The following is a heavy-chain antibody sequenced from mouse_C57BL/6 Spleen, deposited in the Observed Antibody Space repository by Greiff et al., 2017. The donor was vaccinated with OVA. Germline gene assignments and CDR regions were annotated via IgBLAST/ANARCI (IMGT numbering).Heavy chain of an antibody. CDR2: INPNNGGT. CDR1: GYTFTDYY. CDR3: AREDYYGSHAMDY. J-gene: IGHJ4*01. D-gene: IGHD1-1*01. Sequence: EVQLQQSGPELVKPGASVKISCKASGYTFTDYYMNWVKQSHGKSLEWIGDINPNNGGTSYNQKFKGKATLTVDKSSSTAYMELRSLTSEDSAVYYCAREDYYGSHAMDYWGQGTSVTVSS. V-gene: IGHV1-26*01.